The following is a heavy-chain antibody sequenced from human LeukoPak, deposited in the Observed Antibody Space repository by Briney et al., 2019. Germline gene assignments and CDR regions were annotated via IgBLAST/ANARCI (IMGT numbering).Heavy chain of an antibody. CDR1: GGSFSGYY. Sequence: SVTLSLTCAVYGGSFSGYYWSWIRQPPGKGLEWIGYIYYSGSTNYNPSLKSRVTISIDTSKNQLSLQLRSVTAADTAVYYCATDVRGLVPYYFDFWGQGTLVTVSS. CDR3: ATDVRGLVPYYFDF. CDR2: IYYSGST. V-gene: IGHV4-59*01. D-gene: IGHD3-10*02. J-gene: IGHJ4*02.